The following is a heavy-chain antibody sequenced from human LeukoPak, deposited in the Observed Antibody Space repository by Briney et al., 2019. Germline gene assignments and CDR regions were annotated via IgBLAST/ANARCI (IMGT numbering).Heavy chain of an antibody. CDR1: GGSISSYY. J-gene: IGHJ4*02. D-gene: IGHD2-15*01. CDR2: IYTSGST. CDR3: ARDNCSGGSCYFDY. V-gene: IGHV4-4*07. Sequence: PSETLSLTCTDSGGSISSYYWSWIRQPAGKGLEWIGRIYTSGSTNYNPSLKSRVTMSVDTSKNQFSLKLSSVTAADTAVYYCARDNCSGGSCYFDYWGQGTLVTVSS.